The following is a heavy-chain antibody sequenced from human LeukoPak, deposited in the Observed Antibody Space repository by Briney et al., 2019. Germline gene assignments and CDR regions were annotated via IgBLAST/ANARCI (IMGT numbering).Heavy chain of an antibody. V-gene: IGHV1-8*03. CDR2: MNPNSGNT. Sequence: GASVKVSCKASGYTFTSYDINWVRQATGQGLKWMGWMNPNSGNTGYAQKFQGRVTITRNTSISTAYMELSSLRSEDTAVYYCARGESRYCSSTSCYKVYNWFDPWGQGTLVTVSS. D-gene: IGHD2-2*02. CDR3: ARGESRYCSSTSCYKVYNWFDP. J-gene: IGHJ5*02. CDR1: GYTFTSYD.